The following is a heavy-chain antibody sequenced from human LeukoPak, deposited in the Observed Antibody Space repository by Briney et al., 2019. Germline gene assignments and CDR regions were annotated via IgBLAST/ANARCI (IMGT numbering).Heavy chain of an antibody. CDR2: ISANNGET. CDR3: ARDVCVSCGGDCCHDP. J-gene: IGHJ5*02. CDR1: GYTFTNYG. D-gene: IGHD2-21*02. V-gene: IGHV1-18*01. Sequence: ASVKVSCKASGYTFTNYGISWVRQAPGQGLEWMAWISANNGETRYAQKFQGRVILTTDTPTTTAYMELRNLRSDDTAVYYCARDVCVSCGGDCCHDPWGQGTLVTVSS.